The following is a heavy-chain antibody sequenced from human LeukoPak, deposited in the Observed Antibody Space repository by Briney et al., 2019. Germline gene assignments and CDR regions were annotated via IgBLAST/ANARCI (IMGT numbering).Heavy chain of an antibody. CDR1: GYTFTHQW. V-gene: IGHV5-51*01. CDR3: ARHSDVIGAI. J-gene: IGHJ4*02. D-gene: IGHD3-10*01. Sequence: GESLKISCKASGYTFTHQWIGWVRQKSGSGLEWMGIIYPRDSDTRYSPSFQGHVTTSADTSINTAYLEWSRLEASDTGIYYCARHSDVIGAIWGQGTLVTVS. CDR2: IYPRDSDT.